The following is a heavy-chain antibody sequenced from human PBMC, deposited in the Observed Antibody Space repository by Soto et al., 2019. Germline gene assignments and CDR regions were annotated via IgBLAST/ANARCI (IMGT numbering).Heavy chain of an antibody. V-gene: IGHV1-24*01. CDR3: ATFPPSIAVYAFDI. J-gene: IGHJ3*02. CDR2: FDPEDGET. Sequence: EASVKVSCKVSGYTLTELSMQWVRQAPGKGLEWMGGFDPEDGETIYAQKFQGRVTMTEDTSTDTAYMELSSLRSEDTAVYYCATFPPSIAVYAFDIWGQGTMVTVSS. D-gene: IGHD6-19*01. CDR1: GYTLTELS.